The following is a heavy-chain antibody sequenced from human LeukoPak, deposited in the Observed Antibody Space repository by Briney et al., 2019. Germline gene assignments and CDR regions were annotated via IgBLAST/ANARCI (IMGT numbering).Heavy chain of an antibody. V-gene: IGHV1-69*04. CDR2: IIPILGIA. CDR1: GYTFTSYD. Sequence: SVKVSCKASGYTFTSYDINWVRQATGQGLEWMGRIIPILGIANYAQKFQGRVTITADKSTSTAYMELSSLRSEDTAVYYCATIKYYYDSSGYYCDWGQGTLVTVSS. CDR3: ATIKYYYDSSGYYCD. J-gene: IGHJ4*02. D-gene: IGHD3-22*01.